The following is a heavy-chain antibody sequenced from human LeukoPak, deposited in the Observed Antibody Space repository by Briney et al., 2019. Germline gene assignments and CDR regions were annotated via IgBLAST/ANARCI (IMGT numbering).Heavy chain of an antibody. CDR1: GGSISSSSYY. CDR3: ARGKEWEPIHYYYYMDV. D-gene: IGHD1-26*01. V-gene: IGHV4-61*02. Sequence: PSETLSLTCTVSGGSISSSSYYWSWIRQPAGKGLEWIGRIYTSGSTNYNPSPKTRVTISVDTSKNQFSLKLSSVTAADTAVYYCARGKEWEPIHYYYYMDVWGKGTTVTVSS. J-gene: IGHJ6*03. CDR2: IYTSGST.